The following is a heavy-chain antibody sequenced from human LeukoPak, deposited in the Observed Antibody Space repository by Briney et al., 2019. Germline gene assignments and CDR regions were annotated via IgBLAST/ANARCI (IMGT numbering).Heavy chain of an antibody. CDR3: ARGHIGYCSGGSCYSPTDDAFDI. CDR1: GGSFSGYY. Sequence: SETLSLTCAVYGGSFSGYYGSWIRQPPGKGLEWIGEINHSGSTNYNPSLKSRVTISVDTSKNQFSLKLSSVTAADTAVYYCARGHIGYCSGGSCYSPTDDAFDIWGQGTMVTVSS. CDR2: INHSGST. V-gene: IGHV4-34*01. J-gene: IGHJ3*02. D-gene: IGHD2-15*01.